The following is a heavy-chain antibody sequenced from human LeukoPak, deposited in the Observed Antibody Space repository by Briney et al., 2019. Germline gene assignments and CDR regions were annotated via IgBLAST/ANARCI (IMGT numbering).Heavy chain of an antibody. V-gene: IGHV3-21*01. CDR1: GFTFSSYS. D-gene: IGHD5-24*01. J-gene: IGHJ5*02. CDR2: ISSSSSYI. Sequence: GGSLRLSCAASGFTFSSYSMNWVRQAPGKGLEWVSSISSSSSYIYYADSVKGRFTISRDNAKNSLYPQMNSLRAEDTAVYYCARAGESTQRKEMATIVDSWFDPWGQGTLVTVSS. CDR3: ARAGESTQRKEMATIVDSWFDP.